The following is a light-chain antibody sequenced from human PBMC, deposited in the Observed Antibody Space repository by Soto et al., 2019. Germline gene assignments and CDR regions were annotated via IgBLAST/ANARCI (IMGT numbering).Light chain of an antibody. CDR1: QSIRTF. Sequence: DIQMTQSPSSLSASVGDRVTITCRASQSIRTFLNWYQQRPGKAPKLLIYAASSLQSGVPSRFSGSGSGTDFTLTISSLQPEGFATYYCQQSYSIPQTFGQGTKLEI. V-gene: IGKV1-39*01. CDR3: QQSYSIPQT. CDR2: AAS. J-gene: IGKJ2*01.